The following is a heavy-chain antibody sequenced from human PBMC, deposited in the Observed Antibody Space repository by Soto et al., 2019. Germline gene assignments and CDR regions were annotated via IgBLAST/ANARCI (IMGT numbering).Heavy chain of an antibody. CDR3: ARGGISRLRGFFDY. V-gene: IGHV4-39*07. D-gene: IGHD6-13*01. CDR2: IFYSGST. J-gene: IGHJ4*02. Sequence: SETLSLTCTVSGGSISSSSYYWGWIRQPPGKGLEWIGSIFYSGSTYYNPSLKSRVTISVDTSKNQFSLKLSSVTAADTAVYYCARGGISRLRGFFDYWGQGTLVTVSS. CDR1: GGSISSSSYY.